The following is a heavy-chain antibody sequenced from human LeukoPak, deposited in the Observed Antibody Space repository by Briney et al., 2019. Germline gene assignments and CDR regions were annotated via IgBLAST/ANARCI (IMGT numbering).Heavy chain of an antibody. V-gene: IGHV3-21*01. J-gene: IGHJ4*02. CDR2: ISSISSYI. Sequence: KTGGSLRLSCAASGFTFSSYSMNWVRQAPGKGLEWVSSISSISSYIYYADSVKGRFTISRDNAKNSLYLQMNSLRAEDTAVYYCARDSEGSSWAYYFDYWGQGTLVTVSS. CDR3: ARDSEGSSWAYYFDY. D-gene: IGHD6-13*01. CDR1: GFTFSSYS.